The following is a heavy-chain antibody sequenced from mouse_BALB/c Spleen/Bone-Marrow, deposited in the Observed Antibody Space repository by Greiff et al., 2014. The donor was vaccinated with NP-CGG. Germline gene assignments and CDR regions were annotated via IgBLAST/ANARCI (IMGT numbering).Heavy chain of an antibody. J-gene: IGHJ3*01. Sequence: LVKTGASVKISCKASGHSFTGYYMHWVKQSHGKSLEWIGYISCYNGATSYNQKFKGKASFTVDTSSSTAYMQFNSLTSEDSAVYFCAIREYRYDASAYRGQGTPAPVS. CDR1: GHSFTGYY. CDR3: AIREYRYDASAY. V-gene: IGHV1S34*01. D-gene: IGHD2-14*01. CDR2: ISCYNGAT.